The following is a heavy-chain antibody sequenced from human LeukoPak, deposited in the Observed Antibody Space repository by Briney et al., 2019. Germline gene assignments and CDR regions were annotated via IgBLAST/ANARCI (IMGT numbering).Heavy chain of an antibody. CDR3: ARSPVAVAGTLDY. J-gene: IGHJ4*02. V-gene: IGHV4-59*08. CDR2: IYYSGNT. D-gene: IGHD6-19*01. CDR1: GGSISNYY. Sequence: PSETLFLTCTVSGGSISNYYWSWIRQPPGKGLEWIGYIYYSGNTNYNPTLKSRVTISVDTSKMEFSLKLNSVTAADTAVYYCARSPVAVAGTLDYWGQGTLVTVSS.